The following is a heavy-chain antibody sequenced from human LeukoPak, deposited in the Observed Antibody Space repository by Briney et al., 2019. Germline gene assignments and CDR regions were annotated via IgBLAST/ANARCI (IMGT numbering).Heavy chain of an antibody. CDR2: IYFSGNT. D-gene: IGHD2-2*03. CDR1: GDSISSYY. J-gene: IGHJ3*02. V-gene: IGHV4-59*01. Sequence: PSETLSLTCTVSGDSISSYYWSWIRQPPGKGLEWIGYIYFSGNTNYNPSLKSRVTISVDTSKNQFSLKLSSVTAADTAVYYCARDGFQGIRAFDIWGQGTMVTVSS. CDR3: ARDGFQGIRAFDI.